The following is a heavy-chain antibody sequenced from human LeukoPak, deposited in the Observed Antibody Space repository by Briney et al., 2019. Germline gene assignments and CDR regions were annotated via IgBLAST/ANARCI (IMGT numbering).Heavy chain of an antibody. CDR3: AKDLGSSQWLVLGNAFDI. V-gene: IGHV3-23*01. CDR2: ISGSGGST. CDR1: GFTFSSYA. J-gene: IGHJ3*02. Sequence: GGSLRLSCAASGFTFSSYAMSWVRQAPGKGLEWVSAISGSGGSTYYADSVKGRFTISRDNSKNTLYLQMNSLRAEDTAVYYCAKDLGSSQWLVLGNAFDIWGQGTMVTASS. D-gene: IGHD6-19*01.